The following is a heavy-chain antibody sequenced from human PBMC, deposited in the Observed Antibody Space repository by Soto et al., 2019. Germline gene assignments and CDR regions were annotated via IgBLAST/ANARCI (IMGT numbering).Heavy chain of an antibody. V-gene: IGHV4-59*01. Sequence: SETLSLTCTVSGGSISSYYWSWIRQLPGKGLEWIGYIYYSGSTNYNPSLKSRVTISVDTSKNQFSLKLSSVTAADTAVYYCASHAYRLTIFGVVIDYFDYWGQGTLVTVSS. CDR3: ASHAYRLTIFGVVIDYFDY. CDR1: GGSISSYY. CDR2: IYYSGST. J-gene: IGHJ4*02. D-gene: IGHD3-3*01.